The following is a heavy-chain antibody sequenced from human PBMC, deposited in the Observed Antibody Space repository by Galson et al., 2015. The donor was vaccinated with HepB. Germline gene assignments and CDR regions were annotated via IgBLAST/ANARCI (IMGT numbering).Heavy chain of an antibody. CDR2: IIPIFGTA. Sequence: SVKVSCKASGGTFSSYAISWVRQAPGQGLEWMGGIIPIFGTANYAQKFQGRVTITADESTSTAYMELSSLRSEDTAVYYCATATPRGYYDSSGYSDRNAEYFQHWGQGTLVTVSS. CDR1: GGTFSSYA. J-gene: IGHJ1*01. D-gene: IGHD3-22*01. V-gene: IGHV1-69*13. CDR3: ATATPRGYYDSSGYSDRNAEYFQH.